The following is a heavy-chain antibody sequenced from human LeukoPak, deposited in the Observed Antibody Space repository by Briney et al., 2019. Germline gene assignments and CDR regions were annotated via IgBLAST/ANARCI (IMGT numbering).Heavy chain of an antibody. D-gene: IGHD2-2*02. CDR2: IIPIFGTA. Sequence: ASVRVSCKASGGTFSSYAISWVRQAPGQGLEWMGGIIPIFGTANYAQKFQGRVTITAGESTSTAYMELSSLRSEDTAVYYCASRGLGYCSSTSCYTGGYLFDYWGQGTLVTVSS. V-gene: IGHV1-69*01. CDR3: ASRGLGYCSSTSCYTGGYLFDY. CDR1: GGTFSSYA. J-gene: IGHJ4*02.